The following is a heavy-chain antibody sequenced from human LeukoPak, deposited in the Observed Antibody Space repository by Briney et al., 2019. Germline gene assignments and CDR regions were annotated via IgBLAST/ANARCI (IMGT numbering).Heavy chain of an antibody. CDR1: GFTVSTSY. V-gene: IGHV3-66*01. Sequence: GGSLRLSCAASGFTVSTSYMSWVRQAPGKGLEWLSVIYSGGTTYYADSVKGRYIISRDISKNKLFLQMNSLTVAYTAVYYCAREAYNGLGTTRLSCIQSWGQGAPFTVSS. D-gene: IGHD3-10*01. CDR3: AREAYNGLGTTRLSCIQS. J-gene: IGHJ6*01. CDR2: IYSGGTT.